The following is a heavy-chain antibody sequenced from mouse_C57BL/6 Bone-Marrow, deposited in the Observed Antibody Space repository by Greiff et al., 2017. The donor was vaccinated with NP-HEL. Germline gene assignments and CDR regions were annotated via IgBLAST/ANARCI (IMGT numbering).Heavy chain of an antibody. CDR1: GFSFNTYA. Sequence: EVHLVESGGGLVQPKGSLKLSCAASGFSFNTYAMNWVRQAPGKGLEWVARIRSKSNNYATYYADYMKDRFTISRYESESMLYLPMNNVKTKDTATYYCGSYYGSRGGFAYWGQGTLVTVSA. J-gene: IGHJ3*01. D-gene: IGHD1-1*01. V-gene: IGHV10-1*01. CDR3: GSYYGSRGGFAY. CDR2: IRSKSNNYAT.